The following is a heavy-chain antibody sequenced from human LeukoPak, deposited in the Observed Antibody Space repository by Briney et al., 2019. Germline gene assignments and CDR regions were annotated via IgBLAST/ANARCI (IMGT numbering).Heavy chain of an antibody. CDR3: TTRACHAGGCSSSFYYYYGLHF. D-gene: IGHD3-16*01. CDR1: GNSIINYA. V-gene: IGHV1-69*13. J-gene: IGHJ6*02. Sequence: ASVKVSCKASGNSIINYAVSWVRQAPGQGFEWMGGIIPIFGTADYAQKFQGRVTITADQSTSTTYMALSSLKSEDTATYYCTTRACHAGGCSSSFYYYYGLHFWGQGTAVSVSS. CDR2: IIPIFGTA.